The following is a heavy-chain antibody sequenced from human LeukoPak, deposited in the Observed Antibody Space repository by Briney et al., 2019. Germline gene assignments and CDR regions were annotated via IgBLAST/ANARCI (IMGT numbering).Heavy chain of an antibody. CDR3: ARVARCTSCFDVDY. CDR2: FFLKGST. J-gene: IGHJ4*02. Sequence: GTLRLSCAASGFTFSDYYMSWIRQPPGKGLEWIGSFFLKGSTYYNPSLKSRVTISVDTSKNQFSLTLSSVTAADTAVYYCARVARCTSCFDVDYWGQGTLVTVSS. D-gene: IGHD2-2*01. CDR1: GFTFSDYY. V-gene: IGHV4-38-2*01.